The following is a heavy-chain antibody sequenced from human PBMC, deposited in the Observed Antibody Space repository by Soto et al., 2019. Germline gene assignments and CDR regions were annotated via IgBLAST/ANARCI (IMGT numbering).Heavy chain of an antibody. CDR2: IYRDDDK. D-gene: IGHD1-26*01. CDR1: GFSLTTNGVG. CDR3: AHTVARGAYWETFDY. V-gene: IGHV2-5*02. J-gene: IGHJ4*02. Sequence: QITLKESGPTLVKPTQTLTLTCTVSGFSLTTNGVGVGWFRQPPGKALEWLALIYRDDDKRYRPSLQSRVTLTRDNTKNQVVLTMTNIHPVDTATYYRAHTVARGAYWETFDYWGQGALVTVSS.